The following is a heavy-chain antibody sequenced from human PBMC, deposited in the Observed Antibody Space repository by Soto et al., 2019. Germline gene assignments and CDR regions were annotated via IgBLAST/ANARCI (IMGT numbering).Heavy chain of an antibody. Sequence: EVQLVESGGGLVQPGGSLRLSCADSGFSFSSYWMHWVRQGPGKGLVWVARINTDGSSTNYADSVKGRFTISRDNAKNTLYLQMNSLSAEETAFYYGASSPGGYYIDWGQGTMVTVSS. CDR1: GFSFSSYW. J-gene: IGHJ3*01. CDR3: ASSPGGYYID. D-gene: IGHD3-9*01. CDR2: INTDGSST. V-gene: IGHV3-74*01.